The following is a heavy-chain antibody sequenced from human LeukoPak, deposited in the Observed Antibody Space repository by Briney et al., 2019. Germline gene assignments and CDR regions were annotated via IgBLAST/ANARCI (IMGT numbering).Heavy chain of an antibody. CDR1: GFTFSSYG. J-gene: IGHJ4*02. Sequence: GGSLRLSCAASGFTFSSYGMHWVRQAPGKGLEWVAVIWYDGSNKYYADSVKGRFTISRDNSKNTLYLQMNSLRAEDTAVYYCARSGGDAIRPFDYWGQGILVTVSS. D-gene: IGHD2-21*02. CDR3: ARSGGDAIRPFDY. V-gene: IGHV3-33*01. CDR2: IWYDGSNK.